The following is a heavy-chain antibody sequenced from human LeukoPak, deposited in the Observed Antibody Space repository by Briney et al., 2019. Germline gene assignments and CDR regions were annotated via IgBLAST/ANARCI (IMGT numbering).Heavy chain of an antibody. CDR2: ISKDGSNK. CDR3: ARGKNIWNYRSWFDS. CDR1: GFTFSSYG. Sequence: GGSLRLSCAASGFTFSSYGIHWVRQAPGKGLEWVAVISKDGSNKYYADSVKGRFIISGDNSKNTLYLQVSSLRVEDTAVYYCARGKNIWNYRSWFDSWGQGTLVTVSS. J-gene: IGHJ5*01. V-gene: IGHV3-30*03. D-gene: IGHD1-7*01.